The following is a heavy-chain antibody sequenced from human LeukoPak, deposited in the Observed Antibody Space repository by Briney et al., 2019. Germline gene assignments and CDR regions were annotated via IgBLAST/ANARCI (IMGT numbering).Heavy chain of an antibody. Sequence: ASVKVSCKASGGTFSSYAISWVRQAPGQGLEWMGGIIPIFGTANYAQKFQGRVTMTEDTSTDTAYMELSSLRSEDTAVYYCATSKGGWELLNDAFDIWGQGTMVTVSS. CDR1: GGTFSSYA. D-gene: IGHD1-26*01. CDR2: IIPIFGTA. V-gene: IGHV1-69*06. CDR3: ATSKGGWELLNDAFDI. J-gene: IGHJ3*02.